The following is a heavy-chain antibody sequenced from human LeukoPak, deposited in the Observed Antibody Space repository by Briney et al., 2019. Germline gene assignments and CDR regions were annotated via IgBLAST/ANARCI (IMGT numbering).Heavy chain of an antibody. D-gene: IGHD6-19*01. CDR3: ARGGSGWNGMDV. CDR1: GFTFSSYS. J-gene: IGHJ6*02. CDR2: ISSSSSYI. V-gene: IGHV3-21*01. Sequence: GGSLRLSCAASGFTFSSYSMNWVRQVPGKGLEWVSSISSSSSYIYYADSVKGRFTISRDNAKNSLYLQMNSLRAEDTAVYYCARGGSGWNGMDVWGQGTTVTVSS.